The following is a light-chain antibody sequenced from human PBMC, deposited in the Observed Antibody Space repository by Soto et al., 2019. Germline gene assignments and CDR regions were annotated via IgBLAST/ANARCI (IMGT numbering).Light chain of an antibody. CDR2: DGS. V-gene: IGKV1-5*01. CDR1: QSISSW. Sequence: DIQMTQSPSTLSASVGDRVTITCRASQSISSWLAWYQQKPGKAHKLLIYDGSSLESGVPSRFSGSGSGTEFTLTISSLQPDNVATYYCQQYNSYWTFGQGTKVEIK. J-gene: IGKJ1*01. CDR3: QQYNSYWT.